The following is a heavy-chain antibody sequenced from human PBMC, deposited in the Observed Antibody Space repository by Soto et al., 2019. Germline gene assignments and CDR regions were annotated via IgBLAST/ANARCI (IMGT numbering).Heavy chain of an antibody. D-gene: IGHD3-22*01. J-gene: IGHJ4*02. CDR3: AKDVHYDSSGGLDY. CDR2: ISGGGGGK. CDR1: GFTFDNFA. V-gene: IGHV3-23*01. Sequence: GPLRLSCITSGFTFDNFAMSWVRQAPGRGLEWVSAISGGGGGKYYADSVKGRFIIARDNSKNTVYLEVNGLRTEDTAVYYCAKDVHYDSSGGLDYWGQGTLVTVSS.